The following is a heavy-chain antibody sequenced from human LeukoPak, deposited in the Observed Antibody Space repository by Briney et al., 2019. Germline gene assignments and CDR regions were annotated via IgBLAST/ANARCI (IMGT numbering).Heavy chain of an antibody. Sequence: PGGSLRLSCAASGFTFDDYAMHWVRQAPGKGLEWVSGISWNSGSIGYADSVKGRFTISRDNAKNSLYLQMNSLRAEDMALYYCAKDIGSGWPTTGAFDIWGQGTMVTVSS. CDR3: AKDIGSGWPTTGAFDI. J-gene: IGHJ3*02. V-gene: IGHV3-9*03. CDR1: GFTFDDYA. CDR2: ISWNSGSI. D-gene: IGHD6-19*01.